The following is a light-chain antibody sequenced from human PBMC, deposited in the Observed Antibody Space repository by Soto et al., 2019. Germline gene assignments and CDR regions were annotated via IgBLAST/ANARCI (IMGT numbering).Light chain of an antibody. CDR2: EGS. Sequence: QSVRTQPASVSGSPGQSITISCTGTSSDVGSYNLVSWYQQHPGKAPKLIIYEGSKRPSGVSNRFSGSKSGNTASLTISGLQAEDEADYYCCSYAGSSTYVFGTGTKVTVL. CDR1: SSDVGSYNL. CDR3: CSYAGSSTYV. V-gene: IGLV2-23*01. J-gene: IGLJ1*01.